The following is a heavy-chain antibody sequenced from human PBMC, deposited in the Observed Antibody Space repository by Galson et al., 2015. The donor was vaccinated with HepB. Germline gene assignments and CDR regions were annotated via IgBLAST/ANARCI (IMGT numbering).Heavy chain of an antibody. D-gene: IGHD2-2*01. J-gene: IGHJ4*02. CDR2: MYSGGNT. Sequence: SLRLSCAASGFTVSGNYMNWVRQAPGKGLQWVSVMYSGGNTYYAESVKGRFIVSRDNTKNTLYLQMNSLRSEDTAIYYCAGGRTAADDFHYWGQGSLVTVSS. V-gene: IGHV3-66*02. CDR1: GFTVSGNY. CDR3: AGGRTAADDFHY.